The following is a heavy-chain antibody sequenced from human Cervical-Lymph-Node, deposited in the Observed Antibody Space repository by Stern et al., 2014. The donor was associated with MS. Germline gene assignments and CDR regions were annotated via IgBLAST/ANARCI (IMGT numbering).Heavy chain of an antibody. V-gene: IGHV2-5*02. J-gene: IGHJ6*02. Sequence: QVTLKESGPSLVRPTQTVTLTCTVSGFSLSADGVGVGWIRQAPGKALEWLDLLYWDDDDRYSQSLKNRLTIKKDTSKNQVVLTMTDMDPEDTGTYYCAHSFGSVSGTYSGMDVWGQGTTVTVS. D-gene: IGHD1-7*01. CDR3: AHSFGSVSGTYSGMDV. CDR1: GFSLSADGVG. CDR2: LYWDDDD.